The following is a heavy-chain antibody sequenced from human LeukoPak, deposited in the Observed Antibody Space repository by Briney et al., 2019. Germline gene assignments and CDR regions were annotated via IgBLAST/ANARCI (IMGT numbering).Heavy chain of an antibody. CDR3: SRDGWVTTDPFDY. D-gene: IGHD4-17*01. CDR1: GFTFSDYY. J-gene: IGHJ4*02. V-gene: IGHV3-11*01. Sequence: GGSLRLSCAASGFTFSDYYMSWIRQAPGKGLEWVSYISSSGSTIYYADSVKGRFTISRDNAKNSLYLQMNSLRAEDTAVYYCSRDGWVTTDPFDYWGQGTLVTVSS. CDR2: ISSSGSTI.